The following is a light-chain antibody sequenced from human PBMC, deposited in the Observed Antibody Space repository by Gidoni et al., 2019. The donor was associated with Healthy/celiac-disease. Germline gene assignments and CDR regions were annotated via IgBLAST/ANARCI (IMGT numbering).Light chain of an antibody. CDR3: QQSYSTVFT. Sequence: DIQLTQSPSCLSASVGDRVTITCRASQSISSYLNWYKQKPGKAPKLLIYAASRLQSGVTSRFSGSGYGTDFTLTISSLQPEEFATYYWQQSYSTVFTFGHGTKVEIK. CDR1: QSISSY. J-gene: IGKJ3*01. CDR2: AAS. V-gene: IGKV1-39*01.